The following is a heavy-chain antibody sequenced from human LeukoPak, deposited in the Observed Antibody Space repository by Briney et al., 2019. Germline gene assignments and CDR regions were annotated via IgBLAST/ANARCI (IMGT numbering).Heavy chain of an antibody. Sequence: GGSLRLSCAASGFTFSSYAMSWVRQAPGKGLEWVSAISGSGGSTYYADSVKGRFTISRDNSKNTPYLQMNSLRAEDTAVYYCARGSTSCCNNWFDPWGQGTLVTVSS. D-gene: IGHD2-2*01. J-gene: IGHJ5*02. CDR1: GFTFSSYA. CDR3: ARGSTSCCNNWFDP. V-gene: IGHV3-23*01. CDR2: ISGSGGST.